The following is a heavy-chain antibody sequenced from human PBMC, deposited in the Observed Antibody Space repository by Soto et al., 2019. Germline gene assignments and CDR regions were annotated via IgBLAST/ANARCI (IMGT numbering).Heavy chain of an antibody. V-gene: IGHV3-74*01. D-gene: IGHD5-18*01. CDR3: ARGDPGYSYGKIDF. CDR2: VNSDGTGT. CDR1: GFTFTMYW. J-gene: IGHJ4*02. Sequence: VGSLRLSCAASGFTFTMYWMHWVRLAPGKGLVWVSRVNSDGTGTTYADSVKGRFTVSRDNAKNTLFLQMDSLRADDTAIYYCARGDPGYSYGKIDFWGQGTLVTVSS.